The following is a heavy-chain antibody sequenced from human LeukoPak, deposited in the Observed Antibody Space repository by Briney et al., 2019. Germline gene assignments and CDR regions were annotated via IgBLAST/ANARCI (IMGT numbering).Heavy chain of an antibody. D-gene: IGHD2-2*01. Sequence: GGSLRLSCAASEFTLRNYWMSWVRQAPGKGLEWVATIKEGGSEKYYVDSVKGRFTISRENAKNSLYLQMKSLRAEDTAVYYCARSFYGHDPYYCYMDVWAKGTTVTVSS. J-gene: IGHJ6*03. CDR3: ARSFYGHDPYYCYMDV. CDR2: IKEGGSEK. V-gene: IGHV3-7*01. CDR1: EFTLRNYW.